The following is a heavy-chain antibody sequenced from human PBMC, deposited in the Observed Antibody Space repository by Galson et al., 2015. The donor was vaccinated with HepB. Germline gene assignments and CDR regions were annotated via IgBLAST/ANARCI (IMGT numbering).Heavy chain of an antibody. V-gene: IGHV3-23*01. CDR2: ISGSGGST. CDR3: AKAFNPFGSSWDYYYGMDV. CDR1: GFTFSSYA. Sequence: SLRLSCAASGFTFSSYAMSWVRQAPGKGLGWVSAISGSGGSTYYADSVKGRFTISRDNSKNTLYLQMNSLRAEDTAVYYCAKAFNPFGSSWDYYYGMDVWGQGTTVTVSS. D-gene: IGHD6-13*01. J-gene: IGHJ6*02.